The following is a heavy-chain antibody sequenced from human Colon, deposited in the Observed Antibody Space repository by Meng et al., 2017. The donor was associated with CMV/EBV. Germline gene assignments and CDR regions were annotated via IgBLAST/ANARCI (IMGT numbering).Heavy chain of an antibody. CDR3: ARNEKSSRRLPYDY. CDR2: IKQDGSEK. J-gene: IGHJ4*02. V-gene: IGHV3-7*01. CDR1: GFTFSSYS. D-gene: IGHD2-2*01. Sequence: GESLKISCAASGFTFSSYSMNWVRQAPGKGLEWVANIKQDGSEKYYVDSVKGRFTISRDNAKNSLYLQMNSLRAEDTAVYYCARNEKSSRRLPYDYWGQGTLVTVSS.